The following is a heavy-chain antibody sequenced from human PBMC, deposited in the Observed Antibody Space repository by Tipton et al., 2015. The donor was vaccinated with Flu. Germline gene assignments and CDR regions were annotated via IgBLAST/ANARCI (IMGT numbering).Heavy chain of an antibody. CDR1: GESFGIDHY. J-gene: IGHJ5*02. V-gene: IGHV4-38-2*01. CDR3: ARRDYSNYVSEPKSWFDP. D-gene: IGHD4-11*01. Sequence: TLSLTCSVFGESFGIDHYWGWIRQPPGKGLEWIGNIHRSGSTYYNESLRSRVTISVDTFKNQFSLWLTSVTAADTAIYFCARRDYSNYVSEPKSWFDPWGRGTLVTVSS. CDR2: IHRSGST.